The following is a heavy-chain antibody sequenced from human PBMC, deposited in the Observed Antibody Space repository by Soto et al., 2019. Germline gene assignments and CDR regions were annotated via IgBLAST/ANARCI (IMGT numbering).Heavy chain of an antibody. CDR3: ARRMVRGVSWFDP. J-gene: IGHJ5*02. D-gene: IGHD3-10*01. CDR1: GGSISSGGYS. CDR2: IYHSGST. V-gene: IGHV4-30-2*01. Sequence: PSDTLSLTCAVSGGSISSGGYSWSWIRQPPGKGLEWIGYIYHSGSTYYNPSLKSRVTISVDRSKNQFSLKLSSVTAADTAVYYCARRMVRGVSWFDPWGQGTLVTVSS.